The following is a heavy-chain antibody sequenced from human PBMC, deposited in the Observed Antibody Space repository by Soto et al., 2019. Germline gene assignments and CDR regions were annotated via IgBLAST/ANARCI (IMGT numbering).Heavy chain of an antibody. D-gene: IGHD1-26*01. J-gene: IGHJ2*01. CDR2: IYYTGST. CDR3: ARRNVGRSYWYFDL. Sequence: SETLSLTCTVSGGFISSYYWSWIRQPPGKGLEWIGYIYYTGSTNYNPSLNSRVTISADTSKNQFSLKLSSVTAADTAVYFCARRNVGRSYWYFDLWGRGSLVTVSS. CDR1: GGFISSYY. V-gene: IGHV4-59*01.